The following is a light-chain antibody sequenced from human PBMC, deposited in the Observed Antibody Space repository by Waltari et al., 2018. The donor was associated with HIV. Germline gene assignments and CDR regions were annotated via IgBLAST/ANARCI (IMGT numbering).Light chain of an antibody. Sequence: QSALTQPASVSGSPGQSITIPCTGTGSDVGPYDYVSWYQQHPGKAPKLMISEVTNRPSGVSNRFSGSKSGNTASLAISGLQAEDEADYYCSSYSSSSTWIFGGGTKLTVL. CDR1: GSDVGPYDY. V-gene: IGLV2-14*01. CDR3: SSYSSSSTWI. J-gene: IGLJ2*01. CDR2: EVT.